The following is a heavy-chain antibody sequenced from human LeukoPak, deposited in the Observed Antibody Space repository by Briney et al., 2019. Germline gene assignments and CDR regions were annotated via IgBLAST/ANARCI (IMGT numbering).Heavy chain of an antibody. CDR3: ARDGMVRSYGMDV. CDR1: GFTFSSFW. D-gene: IGHD3-10*01. Sequence: GGSLRLSCAASGFTFSSFWMHWVRQAPGKGLVWVSHINSDGSSTSYADSVKGRFTISRDNAKNTLYLQMNSLRAEDTAVYYCARDGMVRSYGMDVWGQGTTVTVSS. J-gene: IGHJ6*02. V-gene: IGHV3-74*01. CDR2: INSDGSST.